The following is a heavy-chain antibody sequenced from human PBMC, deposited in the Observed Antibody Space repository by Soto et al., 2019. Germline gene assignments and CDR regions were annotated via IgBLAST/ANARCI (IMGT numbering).Heavy chain of an antibody. CDR3: ARSGSYDAFDI. D-gene: IGHD3-10*01. V-gene: IGHV4-61*05. J-gene: IGHJ3*02. Sequence: SETLSLTCTVSGGSISSSSNHWVWIRQPPGKGLEWIGYIYYSGSTNYNPSLKSRVTISVDTSKNQFSLKLSSVTAADTAVYYCARSGSYDAFDIWGQGTMVTVSS. CDR2: IYYSGST. CDR1: GGSISSSSNH.